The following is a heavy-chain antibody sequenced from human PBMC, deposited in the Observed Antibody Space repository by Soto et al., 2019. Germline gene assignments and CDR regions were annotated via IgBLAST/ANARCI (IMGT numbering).Heavy chain of an antibody. CDR2: IYYRGTT. CDR3: ARRKDYYYGMDV. J-gene: IGHJ6*02. Sequence: SETLSLTCTVSGGSTNTYYWDWIRQPPGKGLEWIGYIYYRGTTNYNPSLSSRVTISVDTSKNQFSLRLSSVTAADTAVYYCARRKDYYYGMDVWGQGTTVT. CDR1: GGSTNTYY. V-gene: IGHV4-59*08.